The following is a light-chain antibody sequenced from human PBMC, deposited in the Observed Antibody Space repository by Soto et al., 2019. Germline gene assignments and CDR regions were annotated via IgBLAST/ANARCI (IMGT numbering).Light chain of an antibody. CDR3: QTWGTGIHV. Sequence: QLVLTQSPSASAYLGASVKRTCTLSSGHRSYAIAWHQQQPEKGPRYLMKLNSDGSHSKGDGIPDRFSGSSSGAERYLTISSLQSGDEADYYCQTWGTGIHVFGGGTQLTVL. CDR2: LNSDGSH. CDR1: SGHRSYA. J-gene: IGLJ7*01. V-gene: IGLV4-69*01.